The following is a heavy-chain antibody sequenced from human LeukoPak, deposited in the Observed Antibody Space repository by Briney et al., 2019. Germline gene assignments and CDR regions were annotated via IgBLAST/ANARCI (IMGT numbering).Heavy chain of an antibody. Sequence: GGSLRLSCEASGSGFTFGNFGMSWVRQAPGKGLEWVSGISGSGYYTYYACSVKGRFTISRDNSKNTLYIEMDSLRAEDTAVYYCAKDGSWGDYYFYFYMDVWGKGTTVTVSS. J-gene: IGHJ6*03. CDR1: GFTFGNFG. V-gene: IGHV3-23*01. D-gene: IGHD3-16*01. CDR2: ISGSGYYT. CDR3: AKDGSWGDYYFYFYMDV.